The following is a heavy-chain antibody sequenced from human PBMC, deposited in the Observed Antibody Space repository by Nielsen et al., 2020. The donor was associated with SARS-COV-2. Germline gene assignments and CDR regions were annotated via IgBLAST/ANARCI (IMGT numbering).Heavy chain of an antibody. D-gene: IGHD3-10*01. CDR1: GFTFSSYA. CDR2: ISYDGSNK. V-gene: IGHV3-30-3*01. CDR3: ARDSEDITMVRGGYGMDV. J-gene: IGHJ6*02. Sequence: GESLKIPCAASGFTFSSYAMHWVRQAPGKGLEWVAVISYDGSNKYYADSVKGRFTISRDNSKNTLYLQMNSLRAEDTAVYYCARDSEDITMVRGGYGMDVWGQGTTVTVSS.